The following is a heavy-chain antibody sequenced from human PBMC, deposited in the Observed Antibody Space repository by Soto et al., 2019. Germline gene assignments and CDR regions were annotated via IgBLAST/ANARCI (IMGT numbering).Heavy chain of an antibody. V-gene: IGHV1-18*01. CDR1: GYTFTSYG. CDR2: INAYNGNT. Sequence: QVQLVQSGAEVKKPGASVKVSCKASGYTFTSYGISWVRQAPGQGLEWMGWINAYNGNTNYAQKLQGRVTMTTDTSASTPYMEPRSPRSDDRAVYYGASVLPPVDPWGSGPLVTVSS. CDR3: ASVLPPVDP. J-gene: IGHJ5*02. D-gene: IGHD3-10*02.